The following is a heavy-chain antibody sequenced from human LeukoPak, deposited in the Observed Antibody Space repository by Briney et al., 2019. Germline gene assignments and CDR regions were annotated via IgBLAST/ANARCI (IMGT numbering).Heavy chain of an antibody. D-gene: IGHD3-22*01. J-gene: IGHJ4*02. V-gene: IGHV4-59*05. CDR1: GVSISSYY. CDR3: ASSPSGYWWNFDC. CDR2: IYYSGST. Sequence: SETLSLTCTVSGVSISSYYWTWVRQPPGKGLEWIGSIYYSGSTYNNPSLKSRVTISVDTTKNQFSLKLTSVTAADTAVYYCASSPSGYWWNFDCWGQGTLVTVSS.